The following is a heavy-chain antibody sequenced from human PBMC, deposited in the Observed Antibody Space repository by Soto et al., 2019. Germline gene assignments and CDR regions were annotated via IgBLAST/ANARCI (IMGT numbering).Heavy chain of an antibody. D-gene: IGHD3-10*01. Sequence: QVQLVQSGAEVKKPGASVKVSCKPSGYTFTSYGITWVRQAPGQGLEWMGWISAYNGNTNYAQKFQGRVTMTTDTPTSTAYMERRSRGSDDTAVDYCASGWFGEFVYQFDYWGQGTLVTVSS. CDR1: GYTFTSYG. J-gene: IGHJ4*02. CDR3: ASGWFGEFVYQFDY. CDR2: ISAYNGNT. V-gene: IGHV1-18*01.